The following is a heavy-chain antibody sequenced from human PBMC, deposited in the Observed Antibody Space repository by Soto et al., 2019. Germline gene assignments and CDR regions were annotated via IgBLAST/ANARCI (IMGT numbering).Heavy chain of an antibody. V-gene: IGHV3-21*01. D-gene: IGHD2-21*01. CDR1: GFTFSRYS. J-gene: IGHJ4*02. Sequence: GGSLRLSCEGSGFTFSRYSMNWVRQAPGKGLEWVASISSTSTYIYYGDFVKGRFSIARDNAKNSLYLQMDSLRDEDTALYYCASEYCTGNSCYSRIFDYWGQGTLVTAPQ. CDR2: ISSTSTYI. CDR3: ASEYCTGNSCYSRIFDY.